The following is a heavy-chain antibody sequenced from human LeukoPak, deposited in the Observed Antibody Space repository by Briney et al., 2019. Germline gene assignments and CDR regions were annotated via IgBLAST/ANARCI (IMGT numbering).Heavy chain of an antibody. CDR3: ARDGDIVVVPAAPNWFDP. CDR1: GGSISNSSYY. Sequence: KTWETLSLTCTVSGGSISNSSYYWGWIRQPPGKGLEWIGSIYYSGSTYYNPSLKSRVTISVDTSKNQFSLKLSSVTAADTAVYYCARDGDIVVVPAAPNWFDPWGQGTLVTVSS. J-gene: IGHJ5*02. V-gene: IGHV4-39*07. D-gene: IGHD2-2*01. CDR2: IYYSGST.